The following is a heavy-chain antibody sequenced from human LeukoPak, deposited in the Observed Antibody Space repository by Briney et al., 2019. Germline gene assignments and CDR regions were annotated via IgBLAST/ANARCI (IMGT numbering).Heavy chain of an antibody. D-gene: IGHD4-17*01. CDR3: ASTAEEVYGDLDY. V-gene: IGHV1-2*02. Sequence: VASVKVSCKASGYTFTGYYMHWVRQAPGQGLEWMGWINPNSGGTNYAQKFQGRVTMTRDTSISTAYMELSRLRSDDTAVYYCASTAEEVYGDLDYWGQGTLVTVSS. CDR1: GYTFTGYY. J-gene: IGHJ4*02. CDR2: INPNSGGT.